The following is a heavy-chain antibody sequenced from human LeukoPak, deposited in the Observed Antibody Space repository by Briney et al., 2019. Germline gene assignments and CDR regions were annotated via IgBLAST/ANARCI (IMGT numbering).Heavy chain of an antibody. CDR3: ARGRGGPADYNWFDP. V-gene: IGHV4-39*07. Sequence: SETLSLTCTVSGGSISSSSYYWWGWIRRPPGKGLEWIGNIYYSGSTYYNPFFKSRVTISVDTSKNQFSLKVSSVTAADTAVYYCARGRGGPADYNWFDPWGQGTLVTVSS. CDR2: IYYSGST. J-gene: IGHJ5*02. CDR1: GGSISSSSYY. D-gene: IGHD2-2*01.